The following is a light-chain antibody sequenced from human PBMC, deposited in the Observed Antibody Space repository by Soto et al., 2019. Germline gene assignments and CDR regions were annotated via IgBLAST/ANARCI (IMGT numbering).Light chain of an antibody. CDR3: QQCTAWRLT. CDR2: FAS. CDR1: QTGYNN. V-gene: IGKV3-15*01. J-gene: IGKJ4*02. Sequence: IVMTQSQATLSVSPGEKATLSCRASQTGYNNLAWYQQNPCQAPRLLVYFASTRATGIPARFSGSGSGTECSLTIRSLQSEEFALYYCQQCTAWRLTSGGGTKGQTK.